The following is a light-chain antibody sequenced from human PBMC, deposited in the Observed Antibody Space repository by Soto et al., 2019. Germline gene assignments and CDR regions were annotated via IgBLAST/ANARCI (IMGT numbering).Light chain of an antibody. J-gene: IGKJ2*01. CDR2: GTS. CDR1: QSVSRTF. Sequence: IVLTQSPGTLSLSPGESATLSCRAAQSVSRTFLAWYQQKPGQAPKLLIYGTSSRASGIPDRFSGSGSGTDFTLSISRLEPEDFAVYYCHHYGNSVYTFGQGTNLEIK. V-gene: IGKV3-20*01. CDR3: HHYGNSVYT.